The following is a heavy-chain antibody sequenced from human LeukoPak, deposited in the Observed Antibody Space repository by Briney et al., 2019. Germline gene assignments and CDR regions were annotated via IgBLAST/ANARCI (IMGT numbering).Heavy chain of an antibody. CDR2: IIPILGIA. J-gene: IGHJ5*02. CDR1: GFTFTDYY. CDR3: ATEGPTTDGYNFP. Sequence: SVKVSCKASGFTFTDYYMHWVRQAPGQGLEWMGRIIPILGIANYAQRFQGRVTITADKSTSTAYMELSSLRSEDTAVYYCATEGPTTDGYNFPWGQGTLVTVSS. V-gene: IGHV1-69*02. D-gene: IGHD5-24*01.